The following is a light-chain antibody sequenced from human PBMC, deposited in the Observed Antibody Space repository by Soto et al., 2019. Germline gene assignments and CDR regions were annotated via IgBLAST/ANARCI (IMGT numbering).Light chain of an antibody. CDR2: GAS. J-gene: IGKJ3*01. V-gene: IGKV3-15*01. Sequence: EIVMTQSPATLSVSPGESATLSCRASQTVGSNLAWYQQKRGQAPRLLIYGASTRATGIPARFSGSGSGTEFTLTISSLQSEDFAAYYCQQYDRWVTFGPGTKVDIK. CDR3: QQYDRWVT. CDR1: QTVGSN.